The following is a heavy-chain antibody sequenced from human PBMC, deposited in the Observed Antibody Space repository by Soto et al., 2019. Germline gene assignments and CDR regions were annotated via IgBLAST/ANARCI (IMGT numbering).Heavy chain of an antibody. D-gene: IGHD5-12*01. Sequence: EVQLVESGGGLVQPGRSLRISCAASGFIFDDYAMHWVRQVPGKGLEWVSGISWNNGSAVYADSVKGRFIIARDNAWNSLHLEMNSLRVEDTAVYYCVKDRGPVLVARIFDYWGRGTLVTVSS. J-gene: IGHJ4*02. CDR3: VKDRGPVLVARIFDY. CDR2: ISWNNGSA. V-gene: IGHV3-9*01. CDR1: GFIFDDYA.